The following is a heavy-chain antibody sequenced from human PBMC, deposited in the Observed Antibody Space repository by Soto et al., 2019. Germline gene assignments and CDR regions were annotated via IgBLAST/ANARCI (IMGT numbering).Heavy chain of an antibody. CDR1: GYTFTNYY. CDR3: ASDGGLY. D-gene: IGHD1-26*01. Sequence: QVQLVQSGAEVKKPGASVKVSCKASGYTFTNYYMHWVRQAPGQGLEWMGIINPSGGSTNYTQKFPGRVTMTRDTSTSTVYMELSSLRSEDTAVYYCASDGGLYWGQGTLGTGSS. J-gene: IGHJ4*02. V-gene: IGHV1-46*01. CDR2: INPSGGST.